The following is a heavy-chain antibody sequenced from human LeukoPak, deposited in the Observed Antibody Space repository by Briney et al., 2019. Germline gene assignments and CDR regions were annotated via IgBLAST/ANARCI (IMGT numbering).Heavy chain of an antibody. V-gene: IGHV1-18*01. CDR2: ISGHTGNT. Sequence: ASVKVSCKTSGYIFKNYGVSWVRQAPGQGLEWMGWISGHTGNTKYAETVQGRVTMITDTSTTTVYMEMRILRSDDTAVYFCARDGRYSGTYLDYWGQGTLVTVSS. D-gene: IGHD1-26*01. CDR3: ARDGRYSGTYLDY. CDR1: GYIFKNYG. J-gene: IGHJ4*02.